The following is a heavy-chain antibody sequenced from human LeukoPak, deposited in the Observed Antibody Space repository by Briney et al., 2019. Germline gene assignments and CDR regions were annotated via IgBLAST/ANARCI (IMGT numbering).Heavy chain of an antibody. V-gene: IGHV3-74*01. J-gene: IGHJ4*02. Sequence: GGSLRLSCAASGFTFSSYWMHWVRQAPGKGLVWVSHINSDGSSTNYADSVKGRFTISRDNAKNTVYLQMNSLRAEDTAVYYCATSRTFDYWGQGTLVTVSS. CDR1: GFTFSSYW. D-gene: IGHD2-8*01. CDR3: ATSRTFDY. CDR2: INSDGSST.